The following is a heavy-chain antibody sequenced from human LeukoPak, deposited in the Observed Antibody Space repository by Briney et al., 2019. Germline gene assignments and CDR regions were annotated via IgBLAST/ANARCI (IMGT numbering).Heavy chain of an antibody. J-gene: IGHJ4*02. D-gene: IGHD2-15*01. V-gene: IGHV3-74*01. CDR3: AKQLGYCSDGSCYFPY. CDR1: GFTFSSYW. CDR2: ISTDGSTT. Sequence: GGSLRLSCAASGFTFSSYWMHWVRHAPGKGLVWVSRISTDGSTTTYADSVKGRFTISRDNSKSTLCLQMNSLRAEDTAVYYCAKQLGYCSDGSCYFPYWGQGTLVTVSS.